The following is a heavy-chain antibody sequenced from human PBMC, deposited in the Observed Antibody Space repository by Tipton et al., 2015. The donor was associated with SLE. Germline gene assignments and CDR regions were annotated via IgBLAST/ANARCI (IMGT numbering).Heavy chain of an antibody. J-gene: IGHJ3*02. CDR1: GFTFSSYA. CDR2: ISYDGSNK. V-gene: IGHV3-30*04. CDR3: ARDRDSSPSDGSGTYDAFDI. Sequence: SLRLSCAASGFTFSSYAMHWVRQAPGKGLEWVAVISYDGSNKYYADSVKGRFTISRDNSKNTLYLQMSSLRAEDTAVYYCARDRDSSPSDGSGTYDAFDIWGQGTMVTVSS. D-gene: IGHD3-10*01.